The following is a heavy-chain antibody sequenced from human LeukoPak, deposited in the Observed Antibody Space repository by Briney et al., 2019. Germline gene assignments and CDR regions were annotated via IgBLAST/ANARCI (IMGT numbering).Heavy chain of an antibody. V-gene: IGHV3-74*01. Sequence: PGGSLRLSCAASGFTFSSYWMPWVRQAPGKGLVWVSRIKSDGSTNYADSVKGRFTISRDNAKNTVSLQMNSLRAEDTGAYYCARAPSEIGGYYPEYFRHWGQGTLVTVSS. CDR2: IKSDGST. D-gene: IGHD3-22*01. CDR1: GFTFSSYW. J-gene: IGHJ1*01. CDR3: ARAPSEIGGYYPEYFRH.